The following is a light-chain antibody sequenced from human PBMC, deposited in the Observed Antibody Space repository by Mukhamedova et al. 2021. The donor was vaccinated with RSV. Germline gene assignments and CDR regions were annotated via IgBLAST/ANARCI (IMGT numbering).Light chain of an antibody. CDR1: QGVSTY. J-gene: IGKJ2*01. Sequence: GDRVTITCRASQGVSTYVARYQQRPERAPKLLIYAASTLQSGVPSRFSGSASGTEFNLTISSLQPEDFATYYCQQPRTFGQGT. CDR2: AAS. CDR3: QQPRT. V-gene: IGKV1-9*01.